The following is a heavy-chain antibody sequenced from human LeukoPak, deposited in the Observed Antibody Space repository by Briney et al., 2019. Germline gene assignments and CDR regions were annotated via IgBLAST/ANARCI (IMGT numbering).Heavy chain of an antibody. CDR2: IYYSGST. CDR3: ARGDSYGNDS. V-gene: IGHV4-31*03. CDR1: GGSIRSGGYC. J-gene: IGHJ4*02. Sequence: SETLPLTCTVSGGSIRSGGYCWSWIRQHPGKGLDWIGYIYYSGSTYYNPSPKSRVTISVDTSKNQFSLKLSSVTAADTAVYYCARGDSYGNDSWGQGTLVTVAS. D-gene: IGHD5-18*01.